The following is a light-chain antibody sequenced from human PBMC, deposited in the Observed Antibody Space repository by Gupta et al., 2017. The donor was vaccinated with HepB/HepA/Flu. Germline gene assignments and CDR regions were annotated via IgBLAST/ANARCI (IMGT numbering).Light chain of an antibody. Sequence: EIVMTQSPATLSVPPWESAILSCRASQSVSSHVARHQQKPGQAPRLLIYGASTRATGIPPRFSGSGSGTEFTLTISSLQSEDFAVYYCQQDNNWPRTFGQGTKVEIK. CDR2: GAS. CDR3: QQDNNWPRT. V-gene: IGKV3-15*01. J-gene: IGKJ1*01. CDR1: QSVSSH.